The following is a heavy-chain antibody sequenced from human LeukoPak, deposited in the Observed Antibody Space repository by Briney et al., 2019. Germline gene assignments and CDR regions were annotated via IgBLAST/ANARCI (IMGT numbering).Heavy chain of an antibody. CDR2: ISYDGSNK. CDR1: GFTFSSYA. D-gene: IGHD2-2*01. Sequence: GRSLRLSCAASGFTFSSYAMHWVRQAPGKGLEWVAVISYDGSNKYYADSVKGRFTISRDNSKDTLYLQMNSLRPEDTAVFYCAKAYHALYYYYYYMDVWGKGTTVTVSS. V-gene: IGHV3-30-3*01. CDR3: AKAYHALYYYYYYMDV. J-gene: IGHJ6*03.